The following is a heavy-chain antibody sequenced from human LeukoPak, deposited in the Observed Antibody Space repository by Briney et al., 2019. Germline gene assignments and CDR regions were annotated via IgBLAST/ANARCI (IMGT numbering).Heavy chain of an antibody. V-gene: IGHV3-20*01. D-gene: IGHD3-22*01. J-gene: IGHJ4*02. CDR2: INWKGGST. CDR1: GFTFDDYG. Sequence: GGSLRLSCAASGFTFDDYGMSWVRQAPGKGLGWVSGINWKGGSTGYADSVKGRFTISRDNAKHTLYLHMYSLRAGHTALYQCARILRIGSGDYQGYFDYWGQGTLVTVSS. CDR3: ARILRIGSGDYQGYFDY.